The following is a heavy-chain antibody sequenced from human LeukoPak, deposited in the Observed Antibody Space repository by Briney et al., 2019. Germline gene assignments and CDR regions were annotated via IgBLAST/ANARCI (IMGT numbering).Heavy chain of an antibody. CDR3: ARDYQTEAPDY. J-gene: IGHJ4*02. Sequence: ASVKVSCKASGYTFSGYYIHWVRQGPGQGLEWMGWINPNSGVTDYAQKFQGRVTMTRDTSISTAYMEPSRLSSDDTAVYYCARDYQTEAPDYWGQGTLVTVSS. CDR2: INPNSGVT. V-gene: IGHV1-2*02. CDR1: GYTFSGYY.